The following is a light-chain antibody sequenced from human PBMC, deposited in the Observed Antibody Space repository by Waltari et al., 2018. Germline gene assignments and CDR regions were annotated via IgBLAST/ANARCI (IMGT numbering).Light chain of an antibody. V-gene: IGKV3-11*01. CDR3: QQRSNWPRT. J-gene: IGKJ1*01. CDR2: NAS. Sequence: EIVLTQSPANLSLSPGESATLSCRASQSVSSYLAWYQQKPGQAPRLLIYNASNRATGIPARFSGSGSGTDFILTISSLEPEDFAVYYCQQRSNWPRTFGQGTKVEIK. CDR1: QSVSSY.